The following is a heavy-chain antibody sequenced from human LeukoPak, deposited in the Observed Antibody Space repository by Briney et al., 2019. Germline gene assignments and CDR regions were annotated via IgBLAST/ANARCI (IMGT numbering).Heavy chain of an antibody. CDR2: ISGSGGST. CDR1: GFTFSSYA. V-gene: IGHV3-23*01. J-gene: IGHJ4*02. D-gene: IGHD3-3*01. Sequence: PGGSLRLSCAASGFTFSSYAMSWVRQAPGKGLEWVSAISGSGGSTYYADSVKGRFTISRDNSKNTLYLQMNSLRAEDTAVYYCAKSPPGITVFGVVIMVPYFDYWGQGTLVTVSS. CDR3: AKSPPGITVFGVVIMVPYFDY.